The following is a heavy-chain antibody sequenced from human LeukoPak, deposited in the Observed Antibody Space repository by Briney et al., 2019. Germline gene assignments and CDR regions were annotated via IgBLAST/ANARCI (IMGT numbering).Heavy chain of an antibody. D-gene: IGHD1-1*01. CDR1: GDSLSSSNW. CDR3: ERGGRNWNPGEIAFDI. Sequence: KPSETLSLTCAVSGDSLSSSNWWSWARQPPGKGLEWMGEIFHRGSTNYNPSLKSRVTISLDKSKNQFSVKLSSVTAADTAVYYCERGGRNWNPGEIAFDIWGQGTTASVSS. V-gene: IGHV4-4*02. CDR2: IFHRGST. J-gene: IGHJ3*02.